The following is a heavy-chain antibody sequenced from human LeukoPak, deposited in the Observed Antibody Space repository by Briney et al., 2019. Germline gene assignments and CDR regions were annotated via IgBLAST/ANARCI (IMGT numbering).Heavy chain of an antibody. J-gene: IGHJ4*02. CDR3: ARGPLDSGYTYFDY. CDR2: FSYSGST. Sequence: KPSETLSLTCTVSGASVSNYYWSWIRQPPGKGLEWIGYFSYSGSTNYNPSLKSRVTISVDTSKNQFSLKLSSVTAADTAVYYCARGPLDSGYTYFDYWGQGTLVSAAS. D-gene: IGHD5-12*01. CDR1: GASVSNYY. V-gene: IGHV4-59*02.